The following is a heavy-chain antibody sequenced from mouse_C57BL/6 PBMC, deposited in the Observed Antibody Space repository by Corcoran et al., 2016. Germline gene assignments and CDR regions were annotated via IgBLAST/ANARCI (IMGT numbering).Heavy chain of an antibody. D-gene: IGHD2-10*02. V-gene: IGHV9-3*01. Sequence: QIQLVQSGPELKKPGETVKISCKASGYTFTTYGMSWVKQAPGKGLKWMGWINTYSGVPTYADDFKGRFAFSLETSASTAYLQINNLKNEDTATYFCASGYGNLWYFDVWGTGTTVTVSS. CDR3: ASGYGNLWYFDV. CDR2: INTYSGVP. CDR1: GYTFTTYG. J-gene: IGHJ1*03.